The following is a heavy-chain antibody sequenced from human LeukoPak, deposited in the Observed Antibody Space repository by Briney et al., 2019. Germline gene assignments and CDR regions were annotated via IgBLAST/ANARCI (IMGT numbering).Heavy chain of an antibody. D-gene: IGHD5-12*01. Sequence: SETLSLTCTGSGGSISSYYWSWIRQPAGKGLEWIGRIYTSGSTNYNPSLKSRVTMSVDTSKNQFSLKLSSVTAADTAVYYCARVATPDVRYYYYMDVWGKGTTVTVSS. V-gene: IGHV4-4*07. CDR3: ARVATPDVRYYYYMDV. CDR1: GGSISSYY. J-gene: IGHJ6*03. CDR2: IYTSGST.